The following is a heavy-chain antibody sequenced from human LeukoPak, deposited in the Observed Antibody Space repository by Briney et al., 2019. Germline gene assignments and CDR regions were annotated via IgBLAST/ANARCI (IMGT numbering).Heavy chain of an antibody. D-gene: IGHD1-26*01. CDR2: IYYSGST. J-gene: IGHJ4*02. Sequence: SETPSLTCTVSGGSVNSGSYYWNWIRQPPGKGLEWIGYIYYSGSTNYNPSLKSRVTISVDTSKNQFSLKLSSVTAADTAVYYCARAAYSGSYHSDHWGQGTLVTVSS. CDR3: ARAAYSGSYHSDH. CDR1: GGSVNSGSYY. V-gene: IGHV4-61*01.